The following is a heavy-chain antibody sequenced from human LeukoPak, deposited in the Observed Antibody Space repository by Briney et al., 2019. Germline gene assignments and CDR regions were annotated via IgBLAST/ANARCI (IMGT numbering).Heavy chain of an antibody. Sequence: SQTLSFTCTVSGGSISSGDYYWSWIRQPPGKGLEWIGYIYYSGSTYYNPSLKSRVTISVDTSKNQFSLKLSSVTAADTAVYYCAREGVEYSSSFGYWGQGTLVTVSS. CDR1: GGSISSGDYY. D-gene: IGHD6-6*01. CDR3: AREGVEYSSSFGY. V-gene: IGHV4-30-4*08. J-gene: IGHJ4*02. CDR2: IYYSGST.